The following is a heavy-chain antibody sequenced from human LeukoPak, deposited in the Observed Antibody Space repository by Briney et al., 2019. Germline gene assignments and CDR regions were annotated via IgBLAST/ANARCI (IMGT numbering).Heavy chain of an antibody. D-gene: IGHD4-17*01. CDR2: ISSSSSYI. Sequence: GGSLRLSCAASGFTFSSYSMNWVRQAPGKGLEWVSSISSSSSYIYYADSVKGRFTISRDNAKNSLYLQMNSPRAEDTAVYYCAALRVTTPFDYWGQGTLVTVSS. V-gene: IGHV3-21*01. CDR1: GFTFSSYS. CDR3: AALRVTTPFDY. J-gene: IGHJ4*02.